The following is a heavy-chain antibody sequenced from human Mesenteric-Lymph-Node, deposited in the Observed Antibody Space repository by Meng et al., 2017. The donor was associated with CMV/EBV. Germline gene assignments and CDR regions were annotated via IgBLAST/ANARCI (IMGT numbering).Heavy chain of an antibody. D-gene: IGHD2-2*01. CDR1: GGYY. V-gene: IGHV4-31*02. Sequence: GGYYWIWIRQHPGKGLEWIGYIYYSGSTYYNPSLKSRVTISVDTSKNQFSLKLSSVTAADTAVYYCARDQLSRYCSSTSCSNGFDPWGQGTLVTVSS. J-gene: IGHJ5*02. CDR3: ARDQLSRYCSSTSCSNGFDP. CDR2: IYYSGST.